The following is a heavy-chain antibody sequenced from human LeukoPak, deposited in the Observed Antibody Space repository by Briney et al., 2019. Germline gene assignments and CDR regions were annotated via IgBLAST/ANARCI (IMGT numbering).Heavy chain of an antibody. D-gene: IGHD2-2*01. Sequence: PSETLSLTCTVSGGSITSYYWSWIRQPPGKGLEWIGYIYYSGSTYYNPSLKSRVTISVDTSKNQFSLKLSSVTAADTAVYYCARDIVVVPAASLGAFDIWGQGTMVTVSS. CDR2: IYYSGST. V-gene: IGHV4-30-4*08. CDR1: GGSITSYY. CDR3: ARDIVVVPAASLGAFDI. J-gene: IGHJ3*02.